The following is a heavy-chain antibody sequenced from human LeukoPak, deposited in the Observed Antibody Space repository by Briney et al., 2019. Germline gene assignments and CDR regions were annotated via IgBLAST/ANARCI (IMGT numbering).Heavy chain of an antibody. CDR1: GFTLSSYA. CDR3: MKVGHSSSWYTYYYGMDA. Sequence: GGSLRLSCSASGFTLSSYAMHWVRQAPGKGLEYVSAISSNGGSTYYADSVKGRFTISRDNSKNTLYLQMSSLRAEDTAVYYCMKVGHSSSWYTYYYGMDAWGKGTTVTVSS. CDR2: ISSNGGST. V-gene: IGHV3-64D*06. J-gene: IGHJ6*04. D-gene: IGHD6-13*01.